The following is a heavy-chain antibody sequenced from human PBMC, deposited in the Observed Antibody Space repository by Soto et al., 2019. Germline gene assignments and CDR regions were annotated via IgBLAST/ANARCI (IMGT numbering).Heavy chain of an antibody. CDR2: ISGYNGNT. J-gene: IGHJ4*02. Sequence: ASVKVSCKASGYTFTSYGISWVRQAPGQGLEWMGWISGYNGNTKYAQKLQERVTITRDMSTSTAYMELSSLRSEDTAVYYCAADLPHARDGYNYAAWWGQGTLVTVSS. CDR3: AADLPHARDGYNYAAW. D-gene: IGHD5-12*01. V-gene: IGHV1-18*01. CDR1: GYTFTSYG.